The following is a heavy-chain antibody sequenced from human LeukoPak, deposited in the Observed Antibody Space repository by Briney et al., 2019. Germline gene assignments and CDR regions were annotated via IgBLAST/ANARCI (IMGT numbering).Heavy chain of an antibody. CDR3: ARGVGSLVYYYGMDV. CDR1: GFTFSNYA. V-gene: IGHV3-64*01. Sequence: GGSLRLSCAASGFTFSNYATHWVRQVPGKGLEYVSAISTNGRCTYYANSVKGRFTISRDNSKNTLYLQMGSLRAEDMAVYYCARGVGSLVYYYGMDVWGQGTTVTVSS. D-gene: IGHD3-16*01. J-gene: IGHJ6*02. CDR2: ISTNGRCT.